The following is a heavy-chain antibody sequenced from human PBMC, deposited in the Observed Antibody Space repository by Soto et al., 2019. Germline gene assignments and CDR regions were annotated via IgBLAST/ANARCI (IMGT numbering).Heavy chain of an antibody. D-gene: IGHD6-13*01. CDR2: IRSKAYGGTT. CDR1: GFTFGDYA. J-gene: IGHJ4*02. V-gene: IGHV3-49*04. CDR3: TRDHGSWYLFDY. Sequence: GGSLRLSCTASGFTFGDYAMSWVRQAPGKGLEWVGFIRSKAYGGTTEYAASVKGRFTISRDDSKSIAYLQMNSLKTEDTAVYYCTRDHGSWYLFDYWGQGTLVTVSS.